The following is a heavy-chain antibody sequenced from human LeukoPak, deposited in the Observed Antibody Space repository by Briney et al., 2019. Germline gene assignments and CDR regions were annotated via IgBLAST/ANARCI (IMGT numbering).Heavy chain of an antibody. Sequence: PSHTLSLTCTLSGGSISSGVYSWHWIPQHPGKGLEWTGYIFNTGNSFYNPSLKSRVTISVDTSKYQFSLNLSTVTAADTAVYYCARDRGDLTVAGHFDFWGQGTLVSVSS. D-gene: IGHD6-19*01. V-gene: IGHV4-31*03. CDR3: ARDRGDLTVAGHFDF. J-gene: IGHJ4*02. CDR1: GGSISSGVYS. CDR2: IFNTGNS.